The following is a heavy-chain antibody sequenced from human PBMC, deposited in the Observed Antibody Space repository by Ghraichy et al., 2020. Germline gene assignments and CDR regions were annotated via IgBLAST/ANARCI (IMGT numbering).Heavy chain of an antibody. V-gene: IGHV1-2*02. CDR3: ARERADCSCGSCDSYGMDV. CDR2: INPNSGGT. CDR1: GYTFTGYY. D-gene: IGHD2-15*01. Sequence: ASVKVSCKASGYTFTGYYMHWVRQAPGQGLEWMGWINPNSGGTNYAQKFQGRVTMTRDTSISTAYMELSRLRSDDTAVYYCARERADCSCGSCDSYGMDVWGKGTTVTVSS. J-gene: IGHJ6*04.